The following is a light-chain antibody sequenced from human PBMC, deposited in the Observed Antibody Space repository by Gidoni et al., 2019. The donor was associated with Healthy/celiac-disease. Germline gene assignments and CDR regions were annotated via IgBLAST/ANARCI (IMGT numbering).Light chain of an antibody. J-gene: IGKJ1*01. CDR1: QRVSSN. CDR3: QQYNNCPRT. V-gene: IGKV3-15*01. CDR2: GAS. Sequence: EIVMTQSPATLSVSPGERATLSCRASQRVSSNLACYQQKPGQAPRLLIYGASTRATGIPARFSGSGSGTEFTLTISSLQSEDFAFYYCQQYNNCPRTFGQGTKVEIK.